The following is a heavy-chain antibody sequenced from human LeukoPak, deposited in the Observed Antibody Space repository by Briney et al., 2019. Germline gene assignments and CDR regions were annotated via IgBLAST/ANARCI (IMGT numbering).Heavy chain of an antibody. CDR2: IYHSGST. Sequence: PSETLSLTCSVSGYSISSGNYWGWIRLPPGKGLQWIGSIYHSGSTYYNPSLKSRVTISVDTSKNQFSLNLSSVTAADTAVYYCAKGYCRGNSCYDDRGAFDYWGQGTLVTVSS. D-gene: IGHD2-2*01. V-gene: IGHV4-38-2*02. CDR1: GYSISSGNY. CDR3: AKGYCRGNSCYDDRGAFDY. J-gene: IGHJ4*02.